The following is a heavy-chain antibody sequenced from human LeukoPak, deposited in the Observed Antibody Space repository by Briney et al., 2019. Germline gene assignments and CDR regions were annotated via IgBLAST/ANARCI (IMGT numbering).Heavy chain of an antibody. D-gene: IGHD2-8*01. V-gene: IGHV5-51*01. CDR3: GRSVGYCSNGVCSVFDY. J-gene: IGHJ4*02. Sequence: GESLKISCKGSGYSFTNYWIGWVRQMPGKGLEGMGIIYPDDSDTRYSPSFQGQVTISADKSISAAYLQWSSLKASDTAMYYCGRSVGYCSNGVCSVFDYWGQGTLVTVSS. CDR1: GYSFTNYW. CDR2: IYPDDSDT.